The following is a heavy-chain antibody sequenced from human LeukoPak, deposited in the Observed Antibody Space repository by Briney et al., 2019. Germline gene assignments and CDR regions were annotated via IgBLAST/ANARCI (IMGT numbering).Heavy chain of an antibody. CDR1: GFTFSSYS. V-gene: IGHV3-21*04. Sequence: GGSLRLSCAASGFTFSSYSMNWVRQAPGKGLEWVSSISSSSSYIYYADSVKGRFTISRDNAKNSLYLQMNSLRAEDTAVYYCARDGAWGSYRFDYWGQGTLVTVSS. D-gene: IGHD3-16*02. CDR3: ARDGAWGSYRFDY. CDR2: ISSSSSYI. J-gene: IGHJ4*02.